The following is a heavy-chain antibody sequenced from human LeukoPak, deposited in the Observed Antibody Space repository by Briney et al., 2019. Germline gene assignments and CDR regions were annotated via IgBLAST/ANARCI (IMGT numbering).Heavy chain of an antibody. CDR2: ISSSSSYI. V-gene: IGHV3-21*01. D-gene: IGHD3-22*01. Sequence: GGSLRLSCAASGFTFSSFAMSWVRQAPGKGLEWVSSISSSSSYIYYADSVKGRFTISRDNAKNSLYLQMNSLRAEDTAVYYCARYEYYYDSRWFDPWGQGTLVTVSS. CDR1: GFTFSSFA. J-gene: IGHJ5*02. CDR3: ARYEYYYDSRWFDP.